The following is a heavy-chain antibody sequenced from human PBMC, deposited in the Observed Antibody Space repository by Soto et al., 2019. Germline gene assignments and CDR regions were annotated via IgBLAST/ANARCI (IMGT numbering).Heavy chain of an antibody. CDR2: IYYDDDE. V-gene: IGHV2-5*02. CDR3: APSLHPDYGDLNGFDP. J-gene: IGHJ5*02. CDR1: GFSLSSTGVG. D-gene: IGHD4-17*01. Sequence: QITLRESGPTLVKPTQTLTLTCSFSGFSLSSTGVGVGWIRQPPGKALQWLALIYYDDDERYSPSLKNRLTITKDTSKNQVVLTMTNVDPVDTATYYWAPSLHPDYGDLNGFDPWGQGTLVTVSS.